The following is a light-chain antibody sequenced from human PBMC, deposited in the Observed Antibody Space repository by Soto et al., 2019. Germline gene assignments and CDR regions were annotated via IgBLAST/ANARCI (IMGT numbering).Light chain of an antibody. CDR3: AAWDDSLSGSVL. V-gene: IGLV1-47*01. CDR1: SSDIGAGYR. CDR2: RND. J-gene: IGLJ2*01. Sequence: QSVLTQPPSVSGAPGERVTISCTGSSSDIGAGYRVRWYQQVPGTAPKLLIYRNDQRPSGVPDRFSGSKSGTSASLAISGLRSEDEGDYYCAAWDDSLSGSVLFGGGTKVTVL.